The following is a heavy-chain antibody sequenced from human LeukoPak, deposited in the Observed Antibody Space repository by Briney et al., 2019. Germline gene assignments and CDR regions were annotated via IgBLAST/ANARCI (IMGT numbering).Heavy chain of an antibody. V-gene: IGHV3-23*01. J-gene: IGHJ4*02. CDR3: ARGDYGDRDLDY. CDR1: RFTFSTYG. Sequence: PGGSLRLSCAASRFTFSTYGMSWVRQAPGKGLEWVSSISGSGGSTNYADSVKGRFTISRDNSKNTLYLQMNSLRDEDTAVYYCARGDYGDRDLDYWGQGTLVTVSS. CDR2: ISGSGGST. D-gene: IGHD4-17*01.